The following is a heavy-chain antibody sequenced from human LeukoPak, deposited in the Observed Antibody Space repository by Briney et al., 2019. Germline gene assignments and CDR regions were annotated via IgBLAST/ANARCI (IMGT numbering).Heavy chain of an antibody. V-gene: IGHV4-39*07. CDR2: IYSGGST. J-gene: IGHJ3*02. Sequence: SETLSLTCTVSGGSISSSSYYWGWIRQPPGKGLEWIGSIYSGGSTYYSPSLKSRVTISVDTSKNQFSLKLSSVTAADTAVYYCARGPDYYDSSGYPHDAFDIWGQGTMVTVSS. CDR3: ARGPDYYDSSGYPHDAFDI. D-gene: IGHD3-22*01. CDR1: GGSISSSSYY.